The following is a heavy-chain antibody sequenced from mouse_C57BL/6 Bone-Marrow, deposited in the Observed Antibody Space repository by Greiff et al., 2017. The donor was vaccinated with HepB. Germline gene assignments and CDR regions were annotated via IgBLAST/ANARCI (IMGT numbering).Heavy chain of an antibody. D-gene: IGHD1-1*01. V-gene: IGHV6-3*01. Sequence: EVMLVESGGGLVQPGGSMKLSCVASGFTFSNYWMNWVRQSPEKGLEWVAQIRLKSDNYATHYAESVKGRFTISRDDSKSSVYLQMNNLRAEDTGIYYCTGGATVPYYAMDYWGQGTSVTVSS. CDR3: TGGATVPYYAMDY. J-gene: IGHJ4*01. CDR1: GFTFSNYW. CDR2: IRLKSDNYAT.